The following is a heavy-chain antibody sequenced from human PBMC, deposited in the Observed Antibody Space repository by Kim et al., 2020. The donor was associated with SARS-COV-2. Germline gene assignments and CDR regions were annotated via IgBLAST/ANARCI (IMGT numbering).Heavy chain of an antibody. J-gene: IGHJ4*02. V-gene: IGHV3-74*01. CDR3: ARGREGGYTQDY. D-gene: IGHD5-12*01. CDR2: R. Sequence: RSDVAYVRGRITICWDDAKNMVYLQMNSLRAEDTAVYYCARGREGGYTQDYWGQGTLVTVSA.